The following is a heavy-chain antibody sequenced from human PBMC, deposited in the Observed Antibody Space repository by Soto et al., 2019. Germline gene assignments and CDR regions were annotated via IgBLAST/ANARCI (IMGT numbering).Heavy chain of an antibody. D-gene: IGHD3-22*01. Sequence: QVQLVQSGAEEMKPGASVKVSCKASGYTLTRYSIHWVRQAPGQRLEWMGWINAGNGNTKFSQQFQGRVTITRDTSASTAYMELRGLRSEDTAVYYCAILVTYYFDNSDNYFDFWGQGTLVTVSS. V-gene: IGHV1-3*05. CDR3: AILVTYYFDNSDNYFDF. CDR2: INAGNGNT. J-gene: IGHJ4*02. CDR1: GYTLTRYS.